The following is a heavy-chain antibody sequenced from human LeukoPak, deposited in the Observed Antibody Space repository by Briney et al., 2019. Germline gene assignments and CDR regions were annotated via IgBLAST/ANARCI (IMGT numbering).Heavy chain of an antibody. CDR1: GGTFSSYT. D-gene: IGHD2-2*01. CDR3: AEGGRAAAIVNSASKWMDV. Sequence: GASVKASCKASGGTFSSYTISWVRQAPGQGLEWMGRIIPILGIANYAQKFQGRVTITADKSTSTAYMELSSLRSEDTAVYYCAEGGRAAAIVNSASKWMDVWGQGTTVTVSS. CDR2: IIPILGIA. V-gene: IGHV1-69*02. J-gene: IGHJ6*02.